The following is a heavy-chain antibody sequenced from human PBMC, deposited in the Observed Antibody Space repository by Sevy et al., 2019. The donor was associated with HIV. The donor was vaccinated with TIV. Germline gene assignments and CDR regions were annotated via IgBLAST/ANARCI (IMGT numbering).Heavy chain of an antibody. CDR1: GFTFSNHG. J-gene: IGHJ4*02. D-gene: IGHD4-17*01. V-gene: IGHV3-33*01. Sequence: GGSLRLSCAASGFTFSNHGMHWVRQAPGKGLEWVALISYDGSNKYYADSVKGRFTISRDTSKNTVYLQMNSLRAEDTAVYYCARDHEFYDYGDYGPTFFPDYWGQGNLVTVSS. CDR3: ARDHEFYDYGDYGPTFFPDY. CDR2: ISYDGSNK.